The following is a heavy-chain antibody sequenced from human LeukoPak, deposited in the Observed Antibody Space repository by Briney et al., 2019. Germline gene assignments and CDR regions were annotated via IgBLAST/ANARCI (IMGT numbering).Heavy chain of an antibody. Sequence: ASVKVSCKASGYTFTSYYMHWVRQAPGQGLEWMGIINPSGGSTSYAQKFQGRVTMTRDTSTSTVYMELSSLRSEDTAVYYCARVVPYVRLGELSPNRGYFDYWGQGTLVTVSS. CDR1: GYTFTSYY. J-gene: IGHJ4*02. D-gene: IGHD3-16*02. V-gene: IGHV1-46*01. CDR3: ARVVPYVRLGELSPNRGYFDY. CDR2: INPSGGST.